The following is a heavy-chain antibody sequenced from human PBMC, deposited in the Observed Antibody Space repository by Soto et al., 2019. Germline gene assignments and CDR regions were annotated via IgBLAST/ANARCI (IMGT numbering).Heavy chain of an antibody. V-gene: IGHV2-5*01. CDR1: GFSLSTSGVG. CDR3: SHRLPAWSHVGYFDY. J-gene: IGHJ4*02. Sequence: SGPTLVNPTQTLTLTCTFSGFSLSTSGVGVGWIRQPPGKALEWLALIYWNDDKRYSPSLKSRLTITKDTSKNQVDLTMTNMEPVDIALFFFSHRLPAWSHVGYFDYWGQGTLVTVSS. CDR2: IYWNDDK. D-gene: IGHD2-15*01.